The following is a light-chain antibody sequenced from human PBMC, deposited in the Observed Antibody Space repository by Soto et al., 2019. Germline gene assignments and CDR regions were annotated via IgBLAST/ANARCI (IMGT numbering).Light chain of an antibody. J-gene: IGKJ4*01. Sequence: DIQMTQSPSSVSASVGDTVTITCRASEYIGTWLAWYQQKPWKAPNLLISAASSLQSGVPTRFSRSRSGTDFTLPISSLQPEDFATYFCQQGASFPLAFGGGTKVEIK. CDR2: AAS. CDR1: EYIGTW. V-gene: IGKV1-12*01. CDR3: QQGASFPLA.